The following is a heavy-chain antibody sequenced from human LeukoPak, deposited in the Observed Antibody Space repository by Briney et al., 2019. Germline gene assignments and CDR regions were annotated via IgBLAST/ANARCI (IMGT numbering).Heavy chain of an antibody. CDR2: VYHSGST. CDR1: GGSISSSYW. CDR3: AAAAVAVDY. V-gene: IGHV4-4*02. D-gene: IGHD6-19*01. Sequence: SETLSLTCAVSGGSISSSYWWSWVRQPPGKGLEWIGEVYHSGSTNYYPSLKSRVTISIEKSKNQFSLKLSSVTAADTAVYYCAAAAVAVDYWGQGTLVTVSS. J-gene: IGHJ4*02.